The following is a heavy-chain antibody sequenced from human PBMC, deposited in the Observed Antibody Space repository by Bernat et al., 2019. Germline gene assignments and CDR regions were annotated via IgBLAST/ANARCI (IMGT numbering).Heavy chain of an antibody. CDR2: INHSGST. Sequence: QVQLQQWGAGLLKPSETLSLTCAVYGGSFSGYYWSWIRQPPGKGLEWIGEINHSGSTNYNPSLKSRVTISVDTSKNQFSLKLSSVTAADTAVYYCARGSPLNYDYGWGSYSAAFDIWGQGTMVTVSS. D-gene: IGHD3-16*01. CDR1: GGSFSGYY. CDR3: ARGSPLNYDYGWGSYSAAFDI. V-gene: IGHV4-34*01. J-gene: IGHJ3*02.